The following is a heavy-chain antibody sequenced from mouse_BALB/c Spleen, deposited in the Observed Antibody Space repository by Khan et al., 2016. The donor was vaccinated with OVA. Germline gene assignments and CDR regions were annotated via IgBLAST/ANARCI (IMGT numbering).Heavy chain of an antibody. CDR1: GFTFTNYW. CDR3: SREVRLQYCAMDC. CDR2: IYPSDSYA. D-gene: IGHD2-14*01. Sequence: QVQLQQPGAELVRPGASVKLSCKASGFTFTNYWINWVKQRPGQGLEWIGNIYPSDSYANYNQEVKDRATLTVDKSSSTAYMQLTSPTSEDSAVYYCSREVRLQYCAMDCWGQGTSVTVSS. V-gene: IGHV1-69*02. J-gene: IGHJ4*01.